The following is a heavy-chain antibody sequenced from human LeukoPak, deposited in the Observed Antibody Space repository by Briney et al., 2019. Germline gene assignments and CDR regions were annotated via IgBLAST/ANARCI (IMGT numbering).Heavy chain of an antibody. Sequence: PGGSLRLSCAASGFTFSDYWMTWVRQAPGKGLEWVANIKQDGSEKYYVDSVKGRFTISRDNAKNSLYLQMNSLRAEDTAVYYCARGVIGGGLMNYWGQGTLVTVSS. J-gene: IGHJ4*02. CDR2: IKQDGSEK. V-gene: IGHV3-7*04. CDR1: GFTFSDYW. CDR3: ARGVIGGGLMNY. D-gene: IGHD3-16*01.